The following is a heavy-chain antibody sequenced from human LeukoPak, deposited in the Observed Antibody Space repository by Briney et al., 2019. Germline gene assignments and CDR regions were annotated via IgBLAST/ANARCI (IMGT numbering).Heavy chain of an antibody. V-gene: IGHV3-48*04. D-gene: IGHD1-26*01. CDR1: GFTFSSYC. CDR3: AREIRGYSYFDY. J-gene: IGHJ4*02. CDR2: ISSNSSTI. Sequence: GGSLRLSCAASGFTFSSYCMNWVRQAPGKGLEWVSYISSNSSTIYYADSVKGRFTISRDNAKNSLYLQMNSLRAEDTAVYYCAREIRGYSYFDYWGQGTLVTVSS.